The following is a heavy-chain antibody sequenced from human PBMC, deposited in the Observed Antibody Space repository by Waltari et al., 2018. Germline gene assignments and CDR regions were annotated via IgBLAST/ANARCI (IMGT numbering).Heavy chain of an antibody. V-gene: IGHV3-74*01. CDR2: MNSDGSGT. Sequence: EVQLVESGGGLVQPGGSLRVSCTASGFTFSSYWMHWGGQVPGKGLVWVSRMNSDGSGTSYADSAKGRFTISRDNAKNTLFLQMNSLRGEDTAVYYCASGNSHAFDLWGQGTMVTVSS. CDR1: GFTFSSYW. D-gene: IGHD1-7*01. CDR3: ASGNSHAFDL. J-gene: IGHJ3*01.